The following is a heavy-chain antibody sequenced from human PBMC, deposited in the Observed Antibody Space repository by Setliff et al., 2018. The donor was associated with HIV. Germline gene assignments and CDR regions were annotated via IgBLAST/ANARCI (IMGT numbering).Heavy chain of an antibody. V-gene: IGHV1-8*02. CDR3: ASGCLIGGSGPCRNFEF. D-gene: IGHD3-9*01. J-gene: IGHJ4*02. CDR1: RYTFSNYD. Sequence: GASVKVSCKASRYTFSNYDVNWVRRATGRGLEWMAWMNPISDHRGYAQKFQGRLTMTKDTSTSTVYMELSSLKSDDTAVYYCASGCLIGGSGPCRNFEFWGQGTLVTVSS. CDR2: MNPISDHR.